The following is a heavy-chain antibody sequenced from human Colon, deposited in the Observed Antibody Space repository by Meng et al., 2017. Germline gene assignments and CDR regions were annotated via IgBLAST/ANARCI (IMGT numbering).Heavy chain of an antibody. CDR3: ARHGGYYQDY. V-gene: IGHV4-4*02. Sequence: QVQLAGSGPGRAKPSGTLSPTRAVSGGSITTNSYWSWVRQSPEKGLEWIGQIDHRGDPYYNPSLKSRVTMSVDRSKSQVSLQLTSVTAADTAVYYCARHGGYYQDYWGQGTLVTVSS. CDR1: GGSITTNSY. J-gene: IGHJ4*02. D-gene: IGHD4-23*01. CDR2: IDHRGDP.